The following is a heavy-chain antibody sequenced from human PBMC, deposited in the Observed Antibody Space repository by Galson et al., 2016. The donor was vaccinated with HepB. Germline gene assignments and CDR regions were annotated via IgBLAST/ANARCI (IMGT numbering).Heavy chain of an antibody. Sequence: SVKVSCKASGYTFISYDVNWVRQATGQGLEWMGWMNPDTGNTGYAQKFQGRVTMTRNTSINTAYMELRSLRSDDTAVYYCAREGSGSVAGPRWFDPWGQGTLVTVSS. CDR1: GYTFISYD. CDR2: MNPDTGNT. J-gene: IGHJ5*02. CDR3: AREGSGSVAGPRWFDP. V-gene: IGHV1-8*01. D-gene: IGHD6-19*01.